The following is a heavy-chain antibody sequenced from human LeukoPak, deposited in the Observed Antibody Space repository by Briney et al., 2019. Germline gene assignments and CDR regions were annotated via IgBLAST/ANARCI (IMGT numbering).Heavy chain of an antibody. Sequence: GGSLRLSCAASGFTFSSYEMNWVRQAPGMGLEWLSYISSSGSTIYYADSVKGRLTISRDNAKNSLYLQMNSLRAEDTALYYCARASGSYNPFDYWGQGTLVTVSS. J-gene: IGHJ4*02. D-gene: IGHD1-26*01. V-gene: IGHV3-48*03. CDR2: ISSSGSTI. CDR3: ARASGSYNPFDY. CDR1: GFTFSSYE.